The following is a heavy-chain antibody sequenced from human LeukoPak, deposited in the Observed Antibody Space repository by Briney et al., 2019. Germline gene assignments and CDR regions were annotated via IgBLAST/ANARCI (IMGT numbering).Heavy chain of an antibody. V-gene: IGHV5-51*01. CDR1: ELHFTSSW. D-gene: IGHD5-18*01. Sequence: GGALEISCYSSELHFTSSWIGWVRQVPGKGLEGVGIIYPGDSDTRCRPSFQGQVTISVDKSINTAYLQWSSLKASDTAMYYCARRGYNYGSAMYYFDYWGQGTLVTVSS. CDR2: IYPGDSDT. CDR3: ARRGYNYGSAMYYFDY. J-gene: IGHJ4*02.